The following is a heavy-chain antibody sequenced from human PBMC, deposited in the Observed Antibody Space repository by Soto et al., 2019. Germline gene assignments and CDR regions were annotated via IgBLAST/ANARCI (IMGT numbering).Heavy chain of an antibody. CDR1: GFTFDDYA. CDR3: AKARGGQQLAFDY. D-gene: IGHD6-13*01. J-gene: IGHJ4*02. Sequence: EVQLVESGGGLVQPGRSLRLSCAASGFTFDDYAMHWVRHAPGKGLEWVSGISWNSGSIGYADSVKGRFTISRDNAKNSLYLQMNSLRAEDTALYYCAKARGGQQLAFDYWGQGTLVTVSS. CDR2: ISWNSGSI. V-gene: IGHV3-9*01.